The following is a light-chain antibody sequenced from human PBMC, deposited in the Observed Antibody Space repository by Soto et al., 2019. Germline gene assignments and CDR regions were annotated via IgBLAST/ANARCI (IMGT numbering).Light chain of an antibody. J-gene: IGKJ2*01. CDR2: DAS. CDR3: QQRGYWLIP. CDR1: QSVSSN. V-gene: IGKV3-11*01. Sequence: AAVSVKTRERATLSCRASQSVSSNLAWYQQKPGQAPRLLIYDASNRATGIPARFSGSGSGTDFTLTISSLEPEDFAVYYCQQRGYWLIPFG.